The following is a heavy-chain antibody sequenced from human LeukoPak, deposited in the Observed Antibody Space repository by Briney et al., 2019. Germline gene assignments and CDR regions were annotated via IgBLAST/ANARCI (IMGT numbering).Heavy chain of an antibody. CDR3: ARQTYYYGSGSHNP. D-gene: IGHD3-10*01. CDR2: IYYSGST. Sequence: SETLSLTCTVSGGSISSSSYYWGWIRQPPGKGLEWIGSIYYSGSTYYNPSLKSRVTISVDTSKNQFSLKLSYVTSAGTAVYYCARQTYYYGSGSHNPWGQGTLVTVSS. V-gene: IGHV4-39*01. J-gene: IGHJ5*02. CDR1: GGSISSSSYY.